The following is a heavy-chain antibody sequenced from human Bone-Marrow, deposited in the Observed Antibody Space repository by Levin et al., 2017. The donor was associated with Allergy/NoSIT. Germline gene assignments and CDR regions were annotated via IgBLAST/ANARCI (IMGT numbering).Heavy chain of an antibody. J-gene: IGHJ6*03. CDR2: IYHSGGT. CDR3: AREYYLDV. V-gene: IGHV4-38-2*02. CDR1: GYSISDYY. Sequence: SETLSLTCTVSGYSISDYYWGWIRQPPGKGLEWIGSIYHSGGTNYNPSLKSRVTISVDTSKNQFSLKLSSVTAADTAVYYCAREYYLDVWGKGTTVTVSS.